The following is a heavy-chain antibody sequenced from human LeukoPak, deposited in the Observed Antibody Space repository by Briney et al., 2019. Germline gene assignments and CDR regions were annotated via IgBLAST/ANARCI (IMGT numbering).Heavy chain of an antibody. Sequence: PGGSLRLSCAASGFTFSSYGMHWVRQAPGKGLEWVAVIWYDGSNKYYADSVKGRFTISRDNSKNTLYLQMDSLRAEDTAMYYCARDGRSRLGELSHWGQGTLVTVSS. CDR2: IWYDGSNK. J-gene: IGHJ4*02. D-gene: IGHD3-16*02. CDR3: ARDGRSRLGELSH. V-gene: IGHV3-33*01. CDR1: GFTFSSYG.